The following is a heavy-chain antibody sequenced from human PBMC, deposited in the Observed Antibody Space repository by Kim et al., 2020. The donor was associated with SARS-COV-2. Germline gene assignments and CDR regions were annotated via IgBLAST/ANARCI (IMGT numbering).Heavy chain of an antibody. Sequence: GGFLRLSFVASRFTFSSSAMTWVRQAPGKGLEWVSTIFGSGHGTYYADSVKGRFIVSRDNSKNTLYLQMNNLRADDTAIYYCAKNVHVTSVTFLWYFDLWGRGTSVTVSS. CDR1: RFTFSSSA. CDR2: IFGSGHGT. D-gene: IGHD2-2*01. CDR3: AKNVHVTSVTFLWYFDL. J-gene: IGHJ2*01. V-gene: IGHV3-23*01.